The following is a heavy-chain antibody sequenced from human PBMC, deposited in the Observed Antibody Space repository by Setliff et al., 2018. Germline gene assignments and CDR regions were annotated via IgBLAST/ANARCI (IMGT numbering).Heavy chain of an antibody. Sequence: SETLSLTCTVSGGSISSGSYYWSWIRQPAGKGLEWIGRIYTSGSTNYNPSLKSRVTISVDTSKNQFSLKLSSVTAADTAVYYCAKESLAINTRWFDPWGQGSLVTVSS. D-gene: IGHD3-3*02. CDR1: GGSISSGSYY. V-gene: IGHV4-61*02. J-gene: IGHJ5*02. CDR2: IYTSGST. CDR3: AKESLAINTRWFDP.